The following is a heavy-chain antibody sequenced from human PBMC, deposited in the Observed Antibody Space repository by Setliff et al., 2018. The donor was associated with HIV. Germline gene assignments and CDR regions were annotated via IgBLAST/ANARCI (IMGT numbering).Heavy chain of an antibody. D-gene: IGHD2-15*01. CDR2: INTNTGNP. Sequence: ASVKVSCKASGYTFTSYGMNWVRQAPGQGLEWMGWINTNTGNPKYAQGFTGRFVFSLDTSVSTTYLQISSLKAEDTAVYYCARGYCSGGTCYAGLFDYWGRGTLVTVSS. J-gene: IGHJ4*02. V-gene: IGHV7-4-1*02. CDR3: ARGYCSGGTCYAGLFDY. CDR1: GYTFTSYG.